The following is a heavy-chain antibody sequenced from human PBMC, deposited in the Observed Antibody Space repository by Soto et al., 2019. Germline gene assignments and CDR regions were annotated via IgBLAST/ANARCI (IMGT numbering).Heavy chain of an antibody. Sequence: ASVKVSCKASGYTFTGYYMHWVRQAPGQGLEWMGWISPNSGGTNYAQKFQGRVTMTRDTSISTAYMELSRLRSDDTAVYYCARGFVVVVAAKNWFDPWGQGTLVTVSS. CDR3: ARGFVVVVAAKNWFDP. CDR2: ISPNSGGT. D-gene: IGHD2-15*01. V-gene: IGHV1-2*02. J-gene: IGHJ5*02. CDR1: GYTFTGYY.